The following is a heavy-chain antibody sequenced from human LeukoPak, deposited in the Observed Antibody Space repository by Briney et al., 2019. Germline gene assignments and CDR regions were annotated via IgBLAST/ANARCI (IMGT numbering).Heavy chain of an antibody. D-gene: IGHD2-2*01. CDR2: IYYSGSI. CDR1: GASISSSRNY. J-gene: IGHJ4*02. CDR3: ARVQSDIVVVPAALLDY. Sequence: SETLSLTCTVSGASISSSRNYWGWIRQPPGKGLEWIGSIYYSGSIYYSPSLKSRVTISIDTSENQFSLKLSSVTAADTAVYYCARVQSDIVVVPAALLDYWGQGTLVTVSS. V-gene: IGHV4-39*07.